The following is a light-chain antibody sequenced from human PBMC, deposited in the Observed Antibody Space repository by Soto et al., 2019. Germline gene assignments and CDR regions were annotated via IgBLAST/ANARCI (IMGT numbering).Light chain of an antibody. CDR2: DVS. CDR1: SSDVGGYNY. CDR3: CSYAGSYPFV. Sequence: LTQPRSVSGSPGQSVTISCTGTSSDVGGYNYVSWYQQHPGKAPKLMIYDVSKRPSGVPDRFSGSKSGNTASLTISGLQAEDEADYYCCSYAGSYPFVFGTGTKVTVL. V-gene: IGLV2-11*01. J-gene: IGLJ1*01.